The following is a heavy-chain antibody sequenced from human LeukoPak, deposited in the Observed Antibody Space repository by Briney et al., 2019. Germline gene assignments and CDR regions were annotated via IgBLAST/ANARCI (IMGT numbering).Heavy chain of an antibody. V-gene: IGHV4-61*01. CDR1: GGSVSSDNYY. CDR3: ARGLISSPFRY. Sequence: PSETLSLTCTVSGGSVSSDNYYWTWIRQPPGKGLQWIGYISYSGSTNYNPSLKSRVTISLHTSKNQFSLKLSSVTAADTAVYYCARGLISSPFRYWGQGTLVTVSS. CDR2: ISYSGST. J-gene: IGHJ4*02. D-gene: IGHD6-13*01.